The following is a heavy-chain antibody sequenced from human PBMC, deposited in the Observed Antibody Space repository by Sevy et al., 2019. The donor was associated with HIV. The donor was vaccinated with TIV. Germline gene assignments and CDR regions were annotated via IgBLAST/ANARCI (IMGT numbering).Heavy chain of an antibody. CDR2: ISDRGTTI. J-gene: IGHJ2*01. D-gene: IGHD3-10*01. V-gene: IGHV3-11*01. CDR1: GFTFRDYC. CDR3: AREGDLRYFDF. Sequence: GGSLRLSCAASGFTFRDYCMSWIRQAPGKGLEWVSYISDRGTTIYYADSVKGRFTISRDNAKNSMYLQMNGLRAEDTAVYYCAREGDLRYFDFWGRGSLVTVSS.